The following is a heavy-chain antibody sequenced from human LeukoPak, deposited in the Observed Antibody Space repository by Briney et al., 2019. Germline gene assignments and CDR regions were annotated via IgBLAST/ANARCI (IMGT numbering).Heavy chain of an antibody. J-gene: IGHJ6*02. CDR2: IYTSGNT. D-gene: IGHD2-2*02. CDR1: GGSISSGSYY. V-gene: IGHV4-61*02. CDR3: AREIGVRYCSSTSCYTPYYYYGMDV. Sequence: SETLSLTCTVSGGSISSGSYYWSWIRQPAGKGLEWIGRIYTSGNTNYNPSLKSRVTISVDTSKNQFSLKLSSVTAADTAVYYCAREIGVRYCSSTSCYTPYYYYGMDVWGQGTTVTVSS.